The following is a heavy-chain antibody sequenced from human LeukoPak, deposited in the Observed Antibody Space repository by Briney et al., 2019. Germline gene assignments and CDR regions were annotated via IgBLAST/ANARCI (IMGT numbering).Heavy chain of an antibody. D-gene: IGHD2-15*01. V-gene: IGHV3-43*02. J-gene: IGHJ6*02. CDR2: LSGGGGNT. CDR3: AKDNKVAATIYGMDV. Sequence: GGSLRLSCAASGFSFHDYAIHWGRQAPGKGLDLVSLLSGGGGNTYYAHSVKGRFTISRDSSKNSLYLQMNSLRTEDTALYYCAKDNKVAATIYGMDVWGQGTTVTVSS. CDR1: GFSFHDYA.